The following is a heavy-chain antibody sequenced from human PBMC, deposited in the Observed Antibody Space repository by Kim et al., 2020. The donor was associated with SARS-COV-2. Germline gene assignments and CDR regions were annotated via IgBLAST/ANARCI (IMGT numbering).Heavy chain of an antibody. V-gene: IGHV4-30-2*05. CDR3: ARNSLYYYDSSGYSPFDY. Sequence: PKSRVTISVDTSKTQFSLKLSSVTAADTAVYYCARNSLYYYDSSGYSPFDYWGQGTLVTVSS. J-gene: IGHJ4*02. D-gene: IGHD3-22*01.